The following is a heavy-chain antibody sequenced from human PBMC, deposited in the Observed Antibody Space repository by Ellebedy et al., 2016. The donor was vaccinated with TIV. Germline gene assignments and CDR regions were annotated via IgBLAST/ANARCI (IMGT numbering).Heavy chain of an antibody. CDR1: GFTFSSYA. CDR3: AKASFNWYFNL. Sequence: PGGSLRLSCAASGFTFSSYAMIRVRQAPGKGLEWVSAIRTSGGSTYYADSVKGRFTISRDNSKNTLYLRMNSLSAEDTALYYCAKASFNWYFNLWGRGTLVTVSS. V-gene: IGHV3-23*01. J-gene: IGHJ2*01. CDR2: IRTSGGST. D-gene: IGHD3-16*02.